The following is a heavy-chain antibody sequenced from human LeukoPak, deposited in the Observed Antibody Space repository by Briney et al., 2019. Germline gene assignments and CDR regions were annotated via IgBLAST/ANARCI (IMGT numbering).Heavy chain of an antibody. CDR3: ARTRSTVTTLFDY. CDR2: SNPNTGGT. Sequence: GASMKVSCKASGYPFTDYFIHWLRQAPGQGPEWMGWSNPNTGGTNYAQTFQGRVTMTRDTSISTAYMELSRLSSDDTAVYYCARTRSTVTTLFDYGGQGTFVTVPS. D-gene: IGHD4-17*01. V-gene: IGHV1-2*02. CDR1: GYPFTDYF. J-gene: IGHJ4*02.